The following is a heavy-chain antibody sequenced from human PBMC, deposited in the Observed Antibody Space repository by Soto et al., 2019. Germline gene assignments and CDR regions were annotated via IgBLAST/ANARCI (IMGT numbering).Heavy chain of an antibody. CDR1: GDSISKYY. V-gene: IGHV4-59*01. J-gene: IGHJ3*02. CDR3: ARGSAWYSGSRRAFDI. CDR2: IYYSGST. Sequence: SAPLCLSYTVSGDSISKYYWSGIRQPPGKGLEWIGYIYYSGSTNYNPSLKSRVTISVDTSKNQFSLKLSSVTAADTAVYYCARGSAWYSGSRRAFDIWGQGTMVS. D-gene: IGHD1-26*01.